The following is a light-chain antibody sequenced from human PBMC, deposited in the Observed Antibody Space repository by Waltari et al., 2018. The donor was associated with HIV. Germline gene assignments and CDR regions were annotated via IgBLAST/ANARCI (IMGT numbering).Light chain of an antibody. CDR1: RSNHGAGTF. V-gene: IGLV1-40*01. Sequence: QSALTQPPSVSGAPGQRVTISCTGNRSNHGAGTFLHPYHHLPGTAPNLLVYSDINRPSGVPDRFSGSKSGTSASLVITGLQAEDEADYYCQSYDSSLRASVFGGGTKLTVL. J-gene: IGLJ2*01. CDR2: SDI. CDR3: QSYDSSLRASV.